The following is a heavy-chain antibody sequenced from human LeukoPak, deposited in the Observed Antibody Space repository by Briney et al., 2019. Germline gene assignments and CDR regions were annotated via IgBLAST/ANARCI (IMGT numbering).Heavy chain of an antibody. Sequence: GGSLTLSCAASGFTFSSYAMSWVRQAPGKGLEWVSAISGSGGSTYYADSVKGRFTISRDNSKNTLYLQMNSLRAEDTAVYYCAKDGDTAMTPYYYYYGMDVWGQGTTVTVSS. CDR3: AKDGDTAMTPYYYYYGMDV. V-gene: IGHV3-23*01. CDR1: GFTFSSYA. D-gene: IGHD5-18*01. CDR2: ISGSGGST. J-gene: IGHJ6*02.